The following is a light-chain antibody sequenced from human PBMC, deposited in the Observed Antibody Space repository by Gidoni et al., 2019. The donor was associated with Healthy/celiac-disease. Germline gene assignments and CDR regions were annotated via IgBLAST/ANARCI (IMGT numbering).Light chain of an antibody. CDR3: QQYYSTPS. Sequence: DIVMTQSPDSLAVSLGERATINCKSSQSVLYSSNTKNYLAWYQQKPGQPPKLLMYWASTRESGVPARFSGSGSGTDFTLTISSLQAEDVAVYYCQQYYSTPSFGQGTKVEIK. CDR2: WAS. J-gene: IGKJ1*01. V-gene: IGKV4-1*01. CDR1: QSVLYSSNTKNY.